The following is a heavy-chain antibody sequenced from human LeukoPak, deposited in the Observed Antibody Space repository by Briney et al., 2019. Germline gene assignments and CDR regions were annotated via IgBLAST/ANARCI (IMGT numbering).Heavy chain of an antibody. CDR2: ISDSGGST. CDR1: GFTFSSYA. V-gene: IGHV3-23*01. D-gene: IGHD2-15*01. Sequence: GGSLRLSCAASGFTFSSYAMSWVRQAPGKGLEWVSAISDSGGSTYYADSVTGRFTISRDNSKNTLHLQMNSLTGEDTAVYYCASRDPCSGGTCYGLGYWGHGTLVTVSS. J-gene: IGHJ4*01. CDR3: ASRDPCSGGTCYGLGY.